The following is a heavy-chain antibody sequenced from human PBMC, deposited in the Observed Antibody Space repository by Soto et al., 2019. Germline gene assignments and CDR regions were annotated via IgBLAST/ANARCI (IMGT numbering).Heavy chain of an antibody. CDR1: GFTFSSYG. Sequence: GGSLRLSCAASGFTFSSYGMHWVRQAPGKGLEWVAVISYDGSNKYYADSVKGRFTISRDNSKNTLYLQMNSLRAEDTAVYYCAKDLLQGLRYYYYGMDVWGQGTTVTVS. V-gene: IGHV3-30*18. CDR2: ISYDGSNK. J-gene: IGHJ6*02. CDR3: AKDLLQGLRYYYYGMDV. D-gene: IGHD4-4*01.